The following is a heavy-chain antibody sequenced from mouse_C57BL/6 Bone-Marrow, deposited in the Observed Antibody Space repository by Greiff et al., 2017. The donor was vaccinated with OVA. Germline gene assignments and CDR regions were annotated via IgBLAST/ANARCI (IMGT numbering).Heavy chain of an antibody. V-gene: IGHV10-1*01. J-gene: IGHJ2*01. CDR3: VRHDLYGSSFDY. D-gene: IGHD1-1*01. CDR2: IRSKSNNYAT. Sequence: EVQLQESGGGLVQPKGSLKLSCAASGFSFNTYAMNWVRQAPGKGLEWVARIRSKSNNYATYYADSVKDRFTISRDDSESMLYLQMNNLKTEDTAMYYCVRHDLYGSSFDYWGQGTTLTVSS. CDR1: GFSFNTYA.